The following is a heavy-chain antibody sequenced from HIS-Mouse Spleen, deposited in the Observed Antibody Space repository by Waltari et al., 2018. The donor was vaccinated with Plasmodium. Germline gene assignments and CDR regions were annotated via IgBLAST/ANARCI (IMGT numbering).Heavy chain of an antibody. CDR1: GFTFGSYW. D-gene: IGHD6-13*01. V-gene: IGHV3-7*01. Sequence: EVQLVESGGGLVKPGGSLSLYCAASGFTFGSYWMRWVRQAPGKGLEWVANIKQDGSEKYYVDSVKGRFTISRDNAKNSLYLQMNSLRAEDTAVYYCASSWYWYFDLWGRGTLVTVSS. CDR2: IKQDGSEK. J-gene: IGHJ2*01. CDR3: ASSWYWYFDL.